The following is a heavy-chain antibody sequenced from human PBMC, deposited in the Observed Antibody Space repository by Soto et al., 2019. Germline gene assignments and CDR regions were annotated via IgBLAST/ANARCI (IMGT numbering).Heavy chain of an antibody. V-gene: IGHV4-59*01. CDR2: IYYSGST. J-gene: IGHJ3*02. CDR1: GGSISSYY. CDR3: ARVDTMVRGVKGAFDI. Sequence: SETLSLTCTVSGGSISSYYWSWIRQPPGKGLEWIGYIYYSGSTNYNPSLKSRVTISVDTSKNQFSLKLSSVTAADTAVYYCARVDTMVRGVKGAFDIWGQGTMVTVSS. D-gene: IGHD3-10*01.